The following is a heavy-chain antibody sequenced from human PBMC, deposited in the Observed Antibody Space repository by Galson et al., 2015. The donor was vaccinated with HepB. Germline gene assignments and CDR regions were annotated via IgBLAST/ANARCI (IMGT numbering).Heavy chain of an antibody. CDR2: INSDDSST. CDR3: AREDPRASFDY. V-gene: IGHV3-74*01. Sequence: SLRLSCAASGFTFRSYWMHWVRQAPGKGLVWVSGINSDDSSTIYADSVKGRFITSRDNAKNTLYLYTNSLRAADTAVYYCAREDPRASFDYWGQGTLVTVSA. J-gene: IGHJ4*02. CDR1: GFTFRSYW.